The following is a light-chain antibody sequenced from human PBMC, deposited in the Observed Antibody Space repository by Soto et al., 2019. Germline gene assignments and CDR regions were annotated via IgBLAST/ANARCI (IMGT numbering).Light chain of an antibody. J-gene: IGLJ1*01. CDR3: ASWDDSLNGPV. CDR1: SSNVGGNP. CDR2: TST. Sequence: QSVLTQPPSASGTPGQRVTISCSGSSSNVGGNPVNWYQHVQTTAPKLLIYTSTQRPSGVPDRFSGSKSGTSASLAISGLQSEDEADYYCASWDDSLNGPVFGTGTKVTVL. V-gene: IGLV1-44*01.